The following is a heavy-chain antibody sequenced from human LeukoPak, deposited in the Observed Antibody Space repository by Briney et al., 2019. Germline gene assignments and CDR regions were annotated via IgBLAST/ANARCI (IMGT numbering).Heavy chain of an antibody. CDR1: GGSISSSY. V-gene: IGHV4-59*01. CDR2: LYYSGST. J-gene: IGHJ3*02. CDR3: ARGGSGISNAFDI. D-gene: IGHD3-10*01. Sequence: PSETLSLTCIVSGGSISSSYWSWIRQPPGKGLEWIGYLYYSGSTNSNPSLKSRVTMSVDTSKNQFSLKLRSVTAADTAVYYCARGGSGISNAFDIWGQGTMVTVSS.